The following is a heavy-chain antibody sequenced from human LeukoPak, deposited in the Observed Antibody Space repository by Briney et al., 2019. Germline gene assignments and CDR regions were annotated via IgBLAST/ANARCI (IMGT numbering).Heavy chain of an antibody. CDR3: ARLDYYMDV. CDR2: ISYDGSNK. J-gene: IGHJ6*03. V-gene: IGHV3-30*03. Sequence: QPGGSLRLSCAASGFTFSSYGMHWVRQAPGKGLEWVAVISYDGSNKYYADSVKGRFTISRDNAKNSLYLQMNSLRAEDTAVYYCARLDYYMDVWGKGTTVTISS. CDR1: GFTFSSYG. D-gene: IGHD2-2*03.